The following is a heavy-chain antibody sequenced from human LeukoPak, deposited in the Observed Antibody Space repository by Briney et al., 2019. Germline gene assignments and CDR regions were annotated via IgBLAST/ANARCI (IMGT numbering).Heavy chain of an antibody. V-gene: IGHV4-34*01. CDR1: GGSFSGYY. J-gene: IGHJ5*02. CDR3: ARGLLWYWFDP. D-gene: IGHD2-21*01. CDR2: INHSGST. Sequence: SETLSLTCAVYGGSFSGYYWSWTRQPPGKGLEWIGEINHSGSTNYNPSLKSRVTISVDTSKNQFSLKLSSVTAADTAVYYCARGLLWYWFDPWGQGTLVTVSS.